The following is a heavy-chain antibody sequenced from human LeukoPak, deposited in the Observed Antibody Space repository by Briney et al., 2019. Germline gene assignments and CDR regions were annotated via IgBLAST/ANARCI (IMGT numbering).Heavy chain of an antibody. Sequence: GGSLRLSCAASGFTVGSNYMNWVRQAPGKGLEWVSVVYSGGSTYYADSVKGRFTISRDYSKNTLYLQMNSLRAEDTAVYYCAKGDYYDFDYWGQGTLVTVSS. J-gene: IGHJ4*02. CDR1: GFTVGSNY. D-gene: IGHD3-10*01. CDR3: AKGDYYDFDY. CDR2: VYSGGST. V-gene: IGHV3-53*01.